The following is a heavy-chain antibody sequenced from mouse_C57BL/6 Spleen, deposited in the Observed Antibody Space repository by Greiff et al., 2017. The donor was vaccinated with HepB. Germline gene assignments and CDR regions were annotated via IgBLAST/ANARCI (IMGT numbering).Heavy chain of an antibody. D-gene: IGHD2-12*01. CDR2: IDPANGNT. CDR1: GFNIKNTY. Sequence: VQLKESVAELVRPGASVKLSCTASGFNIKNTYMHWVKQRPEQGLEWIGRIDPANGNTKYAPKFQGKATITADTSSNTAYLQLSSLTSEDTAIYYGARSPIYYSAHGAYWGQGTLVTVSA. J-gene: IGHJ3*01. V-gene: IGHV14-3*01. CDR3: ARSPIYYSAHGAY.